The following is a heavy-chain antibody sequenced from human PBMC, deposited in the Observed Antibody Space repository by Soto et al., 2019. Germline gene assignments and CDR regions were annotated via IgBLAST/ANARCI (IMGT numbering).Heavy chain of an antibody. D-gene: IGHD4-17*01. J-gene: IGHJ4*02. Sequence: EVQLLEAGGGLVQPGESLRLSCAASGFSFRNYGMSWVRQAPGKGLEWLSAIIGNGDTAYYADSVRGRFTISRDNSKNTLYLQLNDLGAEDTAIYYCAKDYDYGDSLPFDCWGQGTLVTVSS. CDR2: IIGNGDTA. CDR1: GFSFRNYG. V-gene: IGHV3-23*01. CDR3: AKDYDYGDSLPFDC.